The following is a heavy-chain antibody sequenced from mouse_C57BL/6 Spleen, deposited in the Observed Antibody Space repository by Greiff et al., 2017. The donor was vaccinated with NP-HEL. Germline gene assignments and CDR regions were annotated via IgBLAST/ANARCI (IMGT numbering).Heavy chain of an antibody. J-gene: IGHJ4*01. CDR3: ARWIYYYGSSYAMDY. Sequence: QVQLKQPGTELVKPGASVKLSCKASGYTFTSYWMHWVKQRPGQGLEWIGNINPSNGGTNYNEKFKSKATLTVDKSSSTAYMQLSSLTSEDSAVYYCARWIYYYGSSYAMDYWGQGTSVTVSS. V-gene: IGHV1-53*01. CDR2: INPSNGGT. D-gene: IGHD1-1*01. CDR1: GYTFTSYW.